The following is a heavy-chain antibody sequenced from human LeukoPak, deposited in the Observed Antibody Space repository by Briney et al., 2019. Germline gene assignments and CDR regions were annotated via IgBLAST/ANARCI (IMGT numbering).Heavy chain of an antibody. CDR3: ARGGYSNYYYYMDV. Sequence: ASVKVSCKASGYTFTSYTIHWVRQAPGQRLEWMGWINAGNGNTKYSQEFQDRVTITRDTSASTAYMELSSLRSEDMAVYYCARGGYSNYYYYMDVWGKGTTVTISS. CDR1: GYTFTSYT. D-gene: IGHD6-13*01. CDR2: INAGNGNT. V-gene: IGHV1-3*03. J-gene: IGHJ6*03.